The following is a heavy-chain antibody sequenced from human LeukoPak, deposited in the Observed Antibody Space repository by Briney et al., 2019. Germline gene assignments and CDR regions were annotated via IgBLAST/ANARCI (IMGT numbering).Heavy chain of an antibody. J-gene: IGHJ5*02. D-gene: IGHD6-19*01. CDR1: GFSFSDYN. Sequence: PGGSLRLSCAASGFSFSDYNMNWVRQAPGKGLEWISYINSGISAMFYADSVKGRFTISRDNAKNSLYLQMNSLRAEDTAVYYCARGLYRSDWLDWFDPWGQGTLVTVSS. V-gene: IGHV3-48*04. CDR3: ARGLYRSDWLDWFDP. CDR2: INSGISAM.